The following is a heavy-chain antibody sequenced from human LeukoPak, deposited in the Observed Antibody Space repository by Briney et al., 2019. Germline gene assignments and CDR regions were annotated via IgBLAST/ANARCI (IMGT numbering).Heavy chain of an antibody. CDR3: ARDRVSDIVVVAAAMARDDY. Sequence: ASVKVSRQAAGYTFTRYYMHSVRQAPGQGLAWMGWINPNSGGTNNAQKFQGRVTMTRDTSISTAYMELSRLRSNDTAVYYCARDRVSDIVVVAAAMARDDYWGQGTLVTVSS. D-gene: IGHD2-2*01. V-gene: IGHV1-2*02. CDR1: GYTFTRYY. CDR2: INPNSGGT. J-gene: IGHJ4*02.